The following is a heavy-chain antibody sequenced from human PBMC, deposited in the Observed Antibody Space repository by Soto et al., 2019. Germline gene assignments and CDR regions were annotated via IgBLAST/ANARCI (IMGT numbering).Heavy chain of an antibody. CDR3: VNAGGRSIAARPVKFNAFDI. Sequence: GGSLRLSCSASGFTFSSYAMHWVRQAPGKGLEYVSAISSNGGSTYYADSVKGRFTISRDNSKNTLYLQMSSLRAEDTAVYYCVNAGGRSIAARPVKFNAFDIWGQGTMVTVS. CDR2: ISSNGGST. V-gene: IGHV3-64D*08. CDR1: GFTFSSYA. J-gene: IGHJ3*02. D-gene: IGHD6-6*01.